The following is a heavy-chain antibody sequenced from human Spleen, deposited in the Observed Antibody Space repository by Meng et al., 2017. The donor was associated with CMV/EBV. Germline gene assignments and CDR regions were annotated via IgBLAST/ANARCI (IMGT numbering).Heavy chain of an antibody. V-gene: IGHV3-30*02. CDR3: ATYTTTEGWFDP. CDR1: GVTFNTYG. Sequence: GESLKISCAASGVTFNTYGMHWVRQAPGKGLEWVAFIRYDGSSKYYADSVKGRFTLSRDNSKNTLYLQMNSLRAEDTAVYYCATYTTTEGWFDPWGQGTLVTVSS. CDR2: IRYDGSSK. J-gene: IGHJ5*02. D-gene: IGHD1-26*01.